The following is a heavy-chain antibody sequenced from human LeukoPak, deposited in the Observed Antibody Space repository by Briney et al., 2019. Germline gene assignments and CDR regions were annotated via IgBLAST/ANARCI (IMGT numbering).Heavy chain of an antibody. CDR2: IYNTGST. J-gene: IGHJ4*02. Sequence: SETLSLTCTVASGSISRYYWRWIRQPAGKGLEWIGRIYNTGSTNYNPSLKSRVTMSVDTSKNQFSLKLSSVTAADTAVYYCARGRYFDSWGQGTLVTVSS. CDR1: SGSISRYY. V-gene: IGHV4-4*07. CDR3: ARGRYFDS.